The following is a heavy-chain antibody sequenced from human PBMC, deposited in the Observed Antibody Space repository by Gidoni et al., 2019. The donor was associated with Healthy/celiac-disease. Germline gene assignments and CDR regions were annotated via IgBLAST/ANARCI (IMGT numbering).Heavy chain of an antibody. D-gene: IGHD3-10*01. CDR2: ISSSSSTI. V-gene: IGHV3-48*01. CDR1: GFTFSSYS. CDR3: ARVIWFGDALGLDY. J-gene: IGHJ4*02. Sequence: VQPGGSLRLSCAASGFTFSSYSMNWVRQAPGKGLEWVSYISSSSSTIYYADSVKGRFTISRDNAKNSLYLQMNSLRAEDTAVYYCARVIWFGDALGLDYWVQGTLVTVSS.